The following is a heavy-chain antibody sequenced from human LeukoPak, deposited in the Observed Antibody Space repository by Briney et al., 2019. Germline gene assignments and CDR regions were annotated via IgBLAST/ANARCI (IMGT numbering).Heavy chain of an antibody. Sequence: SETLSLTCTVSGGSLSSSYWTWFRLPPGKGLEWIGYIYYSGSTNYNPSLKSRVTISVDTSNNQFSLTVTSVTAADTAVYYCARGTDMTPITGYYSFVYWGQGTLVSVSS. D-gene: IGHD5-24*01. CDR1: GGSLSSSY. CDR3: ARGTDMTPITGYYSFVY. CDR2: IYYSGST. J-gene: IGHJ4*02. V-gene: IGHV4-59*12.